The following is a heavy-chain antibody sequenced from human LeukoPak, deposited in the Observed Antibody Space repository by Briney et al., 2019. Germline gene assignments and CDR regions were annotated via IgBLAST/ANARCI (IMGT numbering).Heavy chain of an antibody. CDR3: AKLSPRSPGAGY. CDR2: IYSGGGT. Sequence: GGSLRLSCAASGFTVSSNHMSWVRQAPGKGLEWVSIIYSGGGTYYADSVRGRFTISRDNSKNTLYLQMNSLRAEDTAVYYCAKLSPRSPGAGYWGQGTLVTVSS. V-gene: IGHV3-53*01. J-gene: IGHJ4*02. D-gene: IGHD3-16*02. CDR1: GFTVSSNH.